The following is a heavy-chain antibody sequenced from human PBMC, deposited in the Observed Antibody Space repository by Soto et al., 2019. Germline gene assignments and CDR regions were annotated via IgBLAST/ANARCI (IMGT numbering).Heavy chain of an antibody. CDR2: IWYDGSNK. J-gene: IGHJ3*02. V-gene: IGHV3-33*01. CDR3: ARQGTRILLAFDI. CDR1: RFTFSSYG. Sequence: QVQLVESGGGVVQPGRSLRLSCAASRFTFSSYGMHWVRQAPGKGLEWVAVIWYDGSNKYYADSVKGRFTISRDNSKNTLYLQMNSLRAEDTAVYYCARQGTRILLAFDIWGQGTMVTVSS. D-gene: IGHD3-3*02.